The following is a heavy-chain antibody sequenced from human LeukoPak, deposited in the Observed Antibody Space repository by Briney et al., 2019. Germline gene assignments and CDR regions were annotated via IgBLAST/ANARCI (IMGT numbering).Heavy chain of an antibody. CDR1: GFTFSSYG. D-gene: IGHD3-16*01. CDR3: AKEITHYAFDI. J-gene: IGHJ3*02. V-gene: IGHV3-33*03. Sequence: PGGSLTLAWAADGFTFSSYGVHWVRQAPGKGMEWEAVIWYEGSNKYYAGSVKSRFTISRDNSKNPLYLQMNSLRAEDTAVYYCAKEITHYAFDIWGPGTIVTASS. CDR2: IWYEGSNK.